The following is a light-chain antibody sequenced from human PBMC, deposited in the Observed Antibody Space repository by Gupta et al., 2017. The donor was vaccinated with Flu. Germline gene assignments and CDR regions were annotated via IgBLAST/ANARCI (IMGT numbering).Light chain of an antibody. CDR1: QSVLYSSNNKNY. V-gene: IGKV4-1*01. Sequence: DIVMTQSPDSLAVSLGERATINCKSSQSVLYSSNNKNYLAWYQQKPGQPPKLLIYRASTRESGVPDRFSGSGSGADFTLTISSLQAEDVAVYYCQQYYGTPLTFGPGTKVDIK. CDR2: RAS. J-gene: IGKJ3*01. CDR3: QQYYGTPLT.